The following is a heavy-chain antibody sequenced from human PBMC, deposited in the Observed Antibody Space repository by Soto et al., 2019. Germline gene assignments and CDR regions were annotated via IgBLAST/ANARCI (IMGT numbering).Heavy chain of an antibody. CDR3: ANLETYYYGMDV. CDR2: ISYDGSNK. CDR1: GFTFSSYG. Sequence: GGSLRLSCAASGFTFSSYGMHWVRQAPGKGLEWVAVISYDGSNKYYADSVKGRFTISRDNSKNTLYLQMNSLRAEDTAVYYCANLETYYYGMDVWGQGTTVTVSS. J-gene: IGHJ6*02. V-gene: IGHV3-30*18. D-gene: IGHD3-3*01.